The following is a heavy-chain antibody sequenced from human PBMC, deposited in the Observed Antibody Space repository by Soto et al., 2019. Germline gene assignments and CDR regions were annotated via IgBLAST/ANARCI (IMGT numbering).Heavy chain of an antibody. CDR3: ATSGSYYGYYYYGMDV. Sequence: GASVKVSCKASGYTFTSYGISWVRQAPGQGLEWMGGIIPIFGTANYAQKFQGRVTITAEESTSTAYMELSSLRSEDTAVYYCATSGSYYGYYYYGMDVWGQGTTVTVSS. CDR2: IIPIFGTA. J-gene: IGHJ6*02. V-gene: IGHV1-69*13. D-gene: IGHD1-26*01. CDR1: GYTFTSYG.